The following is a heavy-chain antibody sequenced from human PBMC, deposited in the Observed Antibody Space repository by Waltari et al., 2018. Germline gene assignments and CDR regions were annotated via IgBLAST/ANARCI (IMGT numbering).Heavy chain of an antibody. CDR3: ARPTGDSTASSNWFDP. CDR2: LIPCLDRA. Sequence: VQLVQSGADLKKPGSSPRVPCKASGGTLRSYPFHWVRQAPGQGLESMGRLIPCLDRANYAQRFQGRLTITADKSTNTAYMELASLTSEDTAVYYCARPTGDSTASSNWFDPWGQGTLVTVSS. D-gene: IGHD6-6*01. CDR1: GGTLRSYP. V-gene: IGHV1-69*04. J-gene: IGHJ5*02.